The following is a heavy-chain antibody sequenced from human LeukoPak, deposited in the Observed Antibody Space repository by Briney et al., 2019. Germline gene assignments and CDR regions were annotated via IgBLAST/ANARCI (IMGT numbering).Heavy chain of an antibody. Sequence: GGSLRLSCAVSGFTFSTYAMSWVRQAPGKGLEWVSAISGSGGSTYYADSVKGRFTISRDNSKNTLSLQMNSLRAEDTAVYFCAKDRHFWSGWEIDFWGQGTLVTVSS. CDR3: AKDRHFWSGWEIDF. V-gene: IGHV3-23*01. J-gene: IGHJ4*02. CDR2: ISGSGGST. CDR1: GFTFSTYA. D-gene: IGHD3-3*02.